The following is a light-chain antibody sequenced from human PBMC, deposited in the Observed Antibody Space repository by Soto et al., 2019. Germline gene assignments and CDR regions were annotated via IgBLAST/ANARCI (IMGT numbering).Light chain of an antibody. J-gene: IGLJ2*01. CDR1: SSNIGAGYD. CDR3: LSFDSSLSVV. V-gene: IGLV1-40*01. CDR2: GNT. Sequence: QLVLTQPPSVSGAPGQRVTISCTGSSSNIGAGYDVHWYQQLPGRAPKLLIYGNTNRPSGVPDRFSGSKSGTSASLAITGLQAEDEADYYCLSFDSSLSVVFGGGTKRPS.